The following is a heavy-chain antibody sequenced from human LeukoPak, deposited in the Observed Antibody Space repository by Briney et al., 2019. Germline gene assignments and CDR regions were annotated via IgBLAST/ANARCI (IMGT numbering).Heavy chain of an antibody. V-gene: IGHV3-11*01. CDR3: ARESYYGSGTYFNFDY. CDR1: GFTFSDYY. Sequence: GGSLGLSCAASGFTFSDYYMSWIRQAPGKGLEWVSYISNSGGATNYGDSVRGRFTTSRDNSKNSLYLEMNSLRAEDTAIYYCARESYYGSGTYFNFDYWGQGILVTVSS. D-gene: IGHD3-10*01. J-gene: IGHJ4*02. CDR2: ISNSGGAT.